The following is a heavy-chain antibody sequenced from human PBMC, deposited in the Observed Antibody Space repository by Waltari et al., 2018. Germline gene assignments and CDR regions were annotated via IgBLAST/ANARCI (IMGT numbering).Heavy chain of an antibody. CDR2: VIPILGGG. CDR1: GGTFDKYA. J-gene: IGHJ4*02. CDR3: AKDHAAMKYSSTFDY. D-gene: IGHD6-13*01. Sequence: QVQLVQSGAEVTRPGSSVKVSCKSSGGTFDKYAISWVRQAPGQGLEWVGGVIPILGGGNYAQKFRGRVTITADESTDTAYMELSSLRSEDTAIYYCAKDHAAMKYSSTFDYWGQGTLVIVSS. V-gene: IGHV1-69*11.